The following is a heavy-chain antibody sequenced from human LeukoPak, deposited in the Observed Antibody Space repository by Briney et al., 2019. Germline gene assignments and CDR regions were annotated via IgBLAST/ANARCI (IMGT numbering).Heavy chain of an antibody. Sequence: SETLSLTCTVSGGSISSYYWSWIRQPPGKGLEWIGYIYYSGSTNYNPSLKSRVTISVDTSKNQFSLKLSSVTAADTAVYYCARTAAAGGEFDYWGQGTLVTVSS. V-gene: IGHV4-59*01. D-gene: IGHD6-13*01. CDR1: GGSISSYY. CDR2: IYYSGST. CDR3: ARTAAAGGEFDY. J-gene: IGHJ4*02.